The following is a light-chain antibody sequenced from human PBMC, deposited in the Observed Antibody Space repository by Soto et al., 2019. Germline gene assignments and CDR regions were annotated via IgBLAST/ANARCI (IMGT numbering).Light chain of an antibody. CDR2: QDS. J-gene: IGLJ1*01. Sequence: SYELTQPPSVSVSPGQTASITCSGDKLGDKYACWYQQKPGQSPVLVIYQDSKRPSGIPELFSGSNSGNTATLTISGTQAMDEADYYCQAWDSSTGVFGTGTKLTVL. V-gene: IGLV3-1*01. CDR1: KLGDKY. CDR3: QAWDSSTGV.